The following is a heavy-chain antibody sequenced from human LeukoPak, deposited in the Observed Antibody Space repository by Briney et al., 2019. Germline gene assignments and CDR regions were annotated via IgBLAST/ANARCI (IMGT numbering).Heavy chain of an antibody. CDR3: ARNNAMDV. V-gene: IGHV3-7*03. Sequence: GGSLRLSCAASGFALSSHWMTWVRQVPGRGPEWVANVNRDGSETYYLDSVKGRFTISKDNAKNSLYLQTNSLRAEDTALYHCARNNAMDVWGQGTTVIVSS. J-gene: IGHJ6*02. CDR1: GFALSSHW. D-gene: IGHD2-8*01. CDR2: VNRDGSET.